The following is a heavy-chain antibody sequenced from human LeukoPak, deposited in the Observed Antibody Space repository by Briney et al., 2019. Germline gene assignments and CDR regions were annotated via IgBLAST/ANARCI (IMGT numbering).Heavy chain of an antibody. CDR1: GYTFTTYD. D-gene: IGHD6-6*01. J-gene: IGHJ4*02. V-gene: IGHV1-8*01. Sequence: GASVKVSCKASGYTFTTYDINWVRQATGQGLERMGWMNPNSGNTGYAQKFQGRVTMTRSTSISTAYMELSSLSSEDTGVYYCARGGIGSSSDIDYWGQGTLVSVSS. CDR2: MNPNSGNT. CDR3: ARGGIGSSSDIDY.